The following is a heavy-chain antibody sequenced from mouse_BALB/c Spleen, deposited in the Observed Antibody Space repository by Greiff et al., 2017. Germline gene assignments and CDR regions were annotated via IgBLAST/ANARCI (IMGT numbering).Heavy chain of an antibody. CDR3: TRKLDDY. CDR1: GYTFTSYW. D-gene: IGHD1-3*01. V-gene: IGHV1-69*02. CDR2: IYPSDSYT. Sequence: QVQLQQPGAELVRPGASVKLSCKASGYTFTSYWINWVKQRPGQGLEWIGNIYPSDSYTNYNQKFKDKATLTVDKSSSTAYMQLSSPTSEDSAVYYCTRKLDDYWGQGTTLTVSS. J-gene: IGHJ2*01.